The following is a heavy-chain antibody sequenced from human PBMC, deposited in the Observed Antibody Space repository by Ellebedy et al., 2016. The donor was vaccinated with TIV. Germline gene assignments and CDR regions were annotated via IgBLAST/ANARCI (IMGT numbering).Heavy chain of an antibody. J-gene: IGHJ6*02. V-gene: IGHV4-61*05. CDR3: AGETCSSTSCWFYYGMDV. CDR2: VCHSGSP. Sequence: SETLSLXXSVSGGSISSNTYYWGWIRQPPGKGLEWVGYVCHSGSPNNNPSLKSRVTMSVDTPKNQFSLKLSSVTAADTAVYYCAGETCSSTSCWFYYGMDVWGQGTTVTVSS. CDR1: GGSISSNTYY. D-gene: IGHD2-2*01.